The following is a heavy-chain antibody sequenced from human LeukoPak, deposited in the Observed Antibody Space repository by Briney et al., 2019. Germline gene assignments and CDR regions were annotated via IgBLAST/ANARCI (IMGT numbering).Heavy chain of an antibody. V-gene: IGHV3-74*01. CDR1: GFTFRNYW. CDR3: TRERPCSGGGCFLRDFEH. D-gene: IGHD2-15*01. J-gene: IGHJ4*02. Sequence: PGGSLRLSCVASGFTFRNYWMHWVRQAPGAGLEWVSRISNDGGNTVYADSVRGRFTISRDNAKNTLYLQMNSLRAEDTAVYFCTRERPCSGGGCFLRDFEHWGQGTLVTVSS. CDR2: ISNDGGNT.